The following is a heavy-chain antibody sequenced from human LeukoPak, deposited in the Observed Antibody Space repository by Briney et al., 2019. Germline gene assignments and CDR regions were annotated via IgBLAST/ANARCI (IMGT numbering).Heavy chain of an antibody. CDR1: GFTFDDYA. CDR2: ISWNSGSI. J-gene: IGHJ3*02. D-gene: IGHD2-2*01. V-gene: IGHV3-9*01. CDR3: ATPVVPAAPTAFDI. Sequence: GGSLRLSCAASGFTFDDYAMHWVRQAPGKGLEWVSGISWNSGSIGYADSVKGRFTISRDNAKNSLYLQMNSLRSEDTAVYYCATPVVPAAPTAFDIWGQGTMVTVSS.